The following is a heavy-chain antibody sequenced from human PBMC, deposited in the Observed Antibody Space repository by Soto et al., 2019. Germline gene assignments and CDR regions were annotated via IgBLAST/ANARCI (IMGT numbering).Heavy chain of an antibody. CDR1: GGSFNRHT. Sequence: QVQLVQSGAEVRKPGSSVRVSCKASGGSFNRHTISWVRQAPGQGLEWMGGIIPIFGTANHAQKFQGRVTIIGDESTSTVYMELSRRRSDATAIYYGARGWGYDSTGYYYAYWGQGTLVIVSS. J-gene: IGHJ4*02. CDR3: ARGWGYDSTGYYYAY. V-gene: IGHV1-69*01. D-gene: IGHD3-22*01. CDR2: IIPIFGTA.